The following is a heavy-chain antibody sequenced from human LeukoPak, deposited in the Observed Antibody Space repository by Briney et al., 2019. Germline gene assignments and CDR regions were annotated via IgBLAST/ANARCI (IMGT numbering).Heavy chain of an antibody. CDR3: ARDLWRRDCSSTSCYGDY. V-gene: IGHV1-2*02. CDR2: INPNSGGT. CDR1: GYTFTGYY. Sequence: ASVKVSCKSSGYTFTGYYMHWVRQAPGQGLEWMGWINPNSGGTNYAQKLQGRVTMTRDTSISTAYMELSRLRSDDTAVYYCARDLWRRDCSSTSCYGDYWGQGTLVTVSS. D-gene: IGHD2-2*01. J-gene: IGHJ4*02.